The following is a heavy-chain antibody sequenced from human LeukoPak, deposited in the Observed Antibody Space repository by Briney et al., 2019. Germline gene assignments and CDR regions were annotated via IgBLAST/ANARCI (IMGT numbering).Heavy chain of an antibody. CDR3: ATDPRYCSSTSCL. Sequence: GASVKVSCKASGGTFSSYAISWVRQAPGQGLEWMGGIIPIFGTANYAQKFQGRVTITADESTSTAYMELSSLRSEDTAVYYCATDPRYCSSTSCLWGQGTLVTVSS. CDR1: GGTFSSYA. V-gene: IGHV1-69*13. CDR2: IIPIFGTA. D-gene: IGHD2-2*01. J-gene: IGHJ4*02.